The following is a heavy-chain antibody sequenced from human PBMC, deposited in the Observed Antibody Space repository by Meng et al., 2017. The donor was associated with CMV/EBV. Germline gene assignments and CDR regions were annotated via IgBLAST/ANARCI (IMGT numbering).Heavy chain of an antibody. CDR1: GGTFSSYA. V-gene: IGHV1-69*05. J-gene: IGHJ6*02. CDR2: IIPIFGTA. D-gene: IGHD2-2*01. CDR3: ARVDIVAVPAAEETYYYYGMDV. Sequence: SVKVSCKASGGTFSSYAISWVRQAPGQGLEWMGGIIPIFGTANYAQKFQGRVTITTDESTSTAYMELSSLRSEDTAVYYCARVDIVAVPAAEETYYYYGMDVWGQGTTVT.